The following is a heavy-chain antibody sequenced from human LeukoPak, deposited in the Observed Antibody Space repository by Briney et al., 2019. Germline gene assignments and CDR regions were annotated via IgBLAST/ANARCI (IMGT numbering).Heavy chain of an antibody. V-gene: IGHV3-7*01. CDR1: GFTFSSYW. J-gene: IGHJ4*02. Sequence: WGVLRLSCAASGFTFSSYWMSWVRQAPGKGLEWVANIKQDGSEKYYVDSVKGRFTISRDNAKNSLYLQMNSLRAEDTAVYYCAKDLWGDSDYWGQGTLVTVSS. CDR3: AKDLWGDSDY. D-gene: IGHD2-21*02. CDR2: IKQDGSEK.